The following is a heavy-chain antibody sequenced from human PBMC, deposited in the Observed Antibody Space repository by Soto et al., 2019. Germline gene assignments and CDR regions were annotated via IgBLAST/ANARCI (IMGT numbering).Heavy chain of an antibody. J-gene: IGHJ5*02. Sequence: SETLSLTCAVYGGSFSGYYWSWIRQPPGKGLEWIGEINHSGSTNYNPSLKSRVTISVDTSKNQFSLKLSSVTAADTAIYYCARRHLLDYIRWCFDPWGLGTLVTVSS. V-gene: IGHV4-34*01. CDR3: ARRHLLDYIRWCFDP. CDR2: INHSGST. CDR1: GGSFSGYY. D-gene: IGHD2-21*01.